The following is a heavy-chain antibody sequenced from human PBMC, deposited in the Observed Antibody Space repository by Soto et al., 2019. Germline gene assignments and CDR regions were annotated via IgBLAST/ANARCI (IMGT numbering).Heavy chain of an antibody. J-gene: IGHJ4*02. CDR1: GESISSSSYY. CDR3: ARQRTTVVTQDYFDH. CDR2: IYYSGRT. Sequence: SETLSLTCIVSGESISSSSYYWGWIRQPRGKGLEWIVSIYYSGRTYYNPSFKSRVTISIDTSKNQFSLKLSSVTATDTAVYYCARQRTTVVTQDYFDHWGQGALVTVS. V-gene: IGHV4-39*01. D-gene: IGHD2-21*02.